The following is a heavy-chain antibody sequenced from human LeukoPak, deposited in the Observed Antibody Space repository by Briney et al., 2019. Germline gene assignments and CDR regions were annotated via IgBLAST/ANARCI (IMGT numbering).Heavy chain of an antibody. Sequence: GGSLRLSCAASGFTFSNYAMSWVRQAPGKGLEWVSGTGSGGATTYYAESVKGWFTISRDNSKNKLFLQMSSLRAEDTAVYYCAKVPGAAVAGTRRWFDAWGQGTLVTVSS. CDR2: TGSGGATT. V-gene: IGHV3-23*01. J-gene: IGHJ5*02. CDR1: GFTFSNYA. D-gene: IGHD6-19*01. CDR3: AKVPGAAVAGTRRWFDA.